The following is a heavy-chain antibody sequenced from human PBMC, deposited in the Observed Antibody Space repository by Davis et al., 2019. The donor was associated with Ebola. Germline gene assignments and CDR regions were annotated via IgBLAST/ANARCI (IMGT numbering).Heavy chain of an antibody. CDR2: INHSGST. V-gene: IGHV4-39*07. Sequence: PSETLSLTCTVSGGSISSGDYYWSWIRQPPGKGLEWIGEINHSGSTNYNPSLKSRVTISVDTSKNQFSLKLSSVTAADTAVYYCARGGDCSSTSCYTGDTYYYYMDVWGKGTTVTVSS. J-gene: IGHJ6*03. D-gene: IGHD2-2*02. CDR3: ARGGDCSSTSCYTGDTYYYYMDV. CDR1: GGSISSGDYY.